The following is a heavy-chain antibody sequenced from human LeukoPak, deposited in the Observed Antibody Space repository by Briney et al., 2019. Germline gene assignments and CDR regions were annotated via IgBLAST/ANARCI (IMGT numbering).Heavy chain of an antibody. J-gene: IGHJ5*02. Sequence: SETLSLTCAVYGGSFSGYYWSWIREPPGKGLEWIGEINHSGSTNYNPSLKSRVTISVDTSKNQFSLKRSSVTAADTAVYYCARGGRYSGSYFWFDPWGQGTLVTVSS. CDR1: GGSFSGYY. D-gene: IGHD1-26*01. CDR2: INHSGST. CDR3: ARGGRYSGSYFWFDP. V-gene: IGHV4-34*01.